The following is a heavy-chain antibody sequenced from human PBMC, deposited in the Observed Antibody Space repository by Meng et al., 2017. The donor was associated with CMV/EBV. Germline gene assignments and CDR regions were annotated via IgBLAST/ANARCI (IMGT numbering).Heavy chain of an antibody. V-gene: IGHV3-74*03. CDR1: GLDCRSYW. Sequence: GALRLSCEASGLDCRSYWMQWVRQATGKGMGGVEGSNRDENNKMYADSVKGRFTISRDNAKNTLYLQMNGLRAEDTAVYYCARAYDEWGRGTLVTVSS. J-gene: IGHJ4*02. CDR3: ARAYDE. CDR2: SNRDENNK.